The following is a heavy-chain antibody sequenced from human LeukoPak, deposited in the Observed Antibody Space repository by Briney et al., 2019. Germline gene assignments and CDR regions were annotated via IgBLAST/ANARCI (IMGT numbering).Heavy chain of an antibody. CDR1: GFTFSSYA. Sequence: GGSLRLSCAASGFTFSSYAMHWVRQAPGKGLEWVAVISYDGSNKYYADSVKGRFTISRDNSKNTLYLQMNSLRAEDTAVYYCARARIVVANHFDYWGQGTLVTVPS. CDR3: ARARIVVANHFDY. V-gene: IGHV3-30-3*01. CDR2: ISYDGSNK. J-gene: IGHJ4*02. D-gene: IGHD3-22*01.